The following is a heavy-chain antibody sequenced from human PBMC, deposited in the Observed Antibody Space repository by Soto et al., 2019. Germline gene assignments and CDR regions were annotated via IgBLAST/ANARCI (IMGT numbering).Heavy chain of an antibody. Sequence: LSLTCTVSGGSISNYFCNWIRQPAGKGLEWIGRIDNSGSTDYNPSLKSRITMSADTSRNQFSLKLNSVTAADTAVYYCARGGQDFWSGPFDYWGQGALVTVSS. D-gene: IGHD3-3*01. CDR1: GGSISNYF. CDR3: ARGGQDFWSGPFDY. J-gene: IGHJ4*02. CDR2: IDNSGST. V-gene: IGHV4-4*07.